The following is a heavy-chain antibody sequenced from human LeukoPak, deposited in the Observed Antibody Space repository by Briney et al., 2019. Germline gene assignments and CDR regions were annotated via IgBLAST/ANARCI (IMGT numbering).Heavy chain of an antibody. CDR3: ARDVGSGSYSFDY. V-gene: IGHV1-2*02. J-gene: IGHJ4*02. Sequence: ASVKVSCKASGYTVTGYYMHWVRQAPGQGLEWMGWINPNSGGTNYAQKFQGRVTMTRDTSISTAYMELSRLRSDDTAVYYCARDVGSGSYSFDYWGQGTLVTVSS. CDR2: INPNSGGT. CDR1: GYTVTGYY. D-gene: IGHD3-10*01.